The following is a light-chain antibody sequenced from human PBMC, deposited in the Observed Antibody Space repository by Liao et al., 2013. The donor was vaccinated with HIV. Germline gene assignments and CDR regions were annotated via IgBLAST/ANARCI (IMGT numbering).Light chain of an antibody. CDR2: YDS. CDR3: QVWDRFSSFV. J-gene: IGLJ1*01. Sequence: SYVLTQAPSVSVAQGKTARITCGGNNIGSKSVHWFQQKPGQAPVLVIYYDSDRPSGIPERFSGSNSGNTATLTISRVEAGDEADYYCQVWDRFSSFVFGTGTKVTVL. V-gene: IGLV3-21*01. CDR1: NIGSKS.